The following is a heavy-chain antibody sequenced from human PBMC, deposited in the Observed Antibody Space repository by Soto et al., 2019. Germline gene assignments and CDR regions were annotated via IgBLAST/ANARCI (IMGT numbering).Heavy chain of an antibody. J-gene: IGHJ6*03. CDR1: GFTFGSYA. CDR3: AKALLPSLNFFYYMGV. CDR2: LGGNGFTT. D-gene: IGHD2-2*01. Sequence: EVQLLESGGGLVQPGGSLRLSCVVSGFTFGSYAMSWVRQAPEKGPEWVAILGGNGFTTYYADSVKGRFTISGDKSKSKLFLQMNSLRADDPGVYYCAKALLPSLNFFYYMGVWGRGTSVTVSS. V-gene: IGHV3-23*01.